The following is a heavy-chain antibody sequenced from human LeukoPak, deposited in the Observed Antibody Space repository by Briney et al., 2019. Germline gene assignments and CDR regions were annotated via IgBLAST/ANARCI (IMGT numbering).Heavy chain of an antibody. CDR1: GFTFSSYW. Sequence: GGSLRLSCAASGFTFSSYWMHWVRQAPGKGLVWVSRINSDGSRTSYADSVKGRFTISRDNAKNTLYLQMNSLRAEDTAVYYCARDPACSGGSCYSWLDPWGQGTLVTVSS. CDR3: ARDPACSGGSCYSWLDP. J-gene: IGHJ5*02. CDR2: INSDGSRT. D-gene: IGHD2-15*01. V-gene: IGHV3-74*01.